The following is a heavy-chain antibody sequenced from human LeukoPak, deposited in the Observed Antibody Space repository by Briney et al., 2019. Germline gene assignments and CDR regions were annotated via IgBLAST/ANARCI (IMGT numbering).Heavy chain of an antibody. CDR2: IYYSGST. CDR3: VRERRYGDYQWFDP. V-gene: IGHV4-31*03. Sequence: SETQSLTCTVSGGSISIGGYYWSWIRQHPGEGLEWIGYIYYSGSTYYNPSLRSRVTISVDTSRKQFSLNLSSVTAADTAVYYCVRERRYGDYQWFDPWGQGTLVTVSS. J-gene: IGHJ5*02. D-gene: IGHD4-17*01. CDR1: GGSISIGGYY.